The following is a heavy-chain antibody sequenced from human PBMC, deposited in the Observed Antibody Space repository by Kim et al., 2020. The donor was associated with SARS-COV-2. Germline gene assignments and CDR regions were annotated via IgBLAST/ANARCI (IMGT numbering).Heavy chain of an antibody. V-gene: IGHV3-30*04. CDR3: ARKAAAGVRGWFDP. Sequence: GGSLRLSCAASGFTFSSYAIHWVRQAPGKGLEWVAVISSDGRSKYYADSVKGRFTISRDNSKNTLYLQMDSLWAEDTAVYYCARKAAAGVRGWFDPWGQGTLVTVSS. D-gene: IGHD6-13*01. CDR2: ISSDGRSK. CDR1: GFTFSSYA. J-gene: IGHJ5*02.